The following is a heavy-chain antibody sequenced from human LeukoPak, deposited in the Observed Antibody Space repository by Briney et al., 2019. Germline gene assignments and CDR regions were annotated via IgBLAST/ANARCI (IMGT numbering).Heavy chain of an antibody. D-gene: IGHD1/OR15-1a*01. Sequence: QPGGSLRLSCAASGFTFSSYWMHWVRQAPGKGLVWVSRIKSDGSSTRYADSVKGRYTISRDNSKNTLYLQMNSLRPEDTAVYYCANCAGAGTTFYYHYMDVWGKGTTVTISS. CDR3: ANCAGAGTTFYYHYMDV. CDR2: IKSDGSST. J-gene: IGHJ6*03. CDR1: GFTFSSYW. V-gene: IGHV3-74*01.